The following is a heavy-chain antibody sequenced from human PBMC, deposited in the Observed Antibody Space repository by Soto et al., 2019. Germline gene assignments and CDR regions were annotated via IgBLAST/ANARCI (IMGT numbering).Heavy chain of an antibody. D-gene: IGHD3-3*01. Sequence: PGKGLEGVAGIFPGGSTYYANSVKGRFTISRDHSQSSVFLQMSSLRDEDTAVYYCVQARDGIRIFRSVSAFLLNRSSDL. CDR3: VQARDGIRIFRSVSAFLLNRSSDL. V-gene: IGHV3-53*01. J-gene: IGHJ2*01. CDR2: IFPGGST.